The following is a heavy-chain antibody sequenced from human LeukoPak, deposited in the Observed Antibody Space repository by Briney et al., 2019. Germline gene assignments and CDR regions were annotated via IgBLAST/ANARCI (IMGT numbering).Heavy chain of an antibody. CDR2: MNRDGSER. Sequence: GGSLRLSCAASGFTFSSYSMNWVRQAPGKGLEWVANMNRDGSERYHVDSMGGRFTISRDNAKNSLYLQLNGLRLEDTAVYYCARDGGFIRFGGQDVWGQGTTVTVS. J-gene: IGHJ6*02. CDR1: GFTFSSYS. V-gene: IGHV3-7*01. D-gene: IGHD3-16*01. CDR3: ARDGGFIRFGGQDV.